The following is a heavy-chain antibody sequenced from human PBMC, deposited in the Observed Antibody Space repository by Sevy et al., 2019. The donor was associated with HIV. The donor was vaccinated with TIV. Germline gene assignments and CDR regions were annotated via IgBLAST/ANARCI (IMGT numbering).Heavy chain of an antibody. Sequence: ASVKVSCKASGYTFTSHYIYWVRQAPGQGLEWMALINPSGGYTVYAQKFQGRVSVTADTSTSTVYMDLGSLRSEDTAVFDCARATSCGGDCYFLEYWGPGTLVTVSS. V-gene: IGHV1-46*01. CDR2: INPSGGYT. CDR1: GYTFTSHY. D-gene: IGHD2-21*02. CDR3: ARATSCGGDCYFLEY. J-gene: IGHJ4*02.